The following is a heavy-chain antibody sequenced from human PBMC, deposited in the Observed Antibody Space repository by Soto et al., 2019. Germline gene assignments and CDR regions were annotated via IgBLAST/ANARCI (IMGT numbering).Heavy chain of an antibody. J-gene: IGHJ5*02. CDR1: GGTFSSYA. CDR2: IIPIFGTA. V-gene: IGHV1-69*01. Sequence: QVQLVQSGAEVKKPGSSVKVSCKASGGTFSSYAISWVRQAPGQGLEWMGGIIPIFGTANYAQKFQGRVTIAAVESTRTAYMELSSLRSEDTAVYYCAAEMATIKGPNWFDPWGQGTLVTVSS. D-gene: IGHD5-12*01. CDR3: AAEMATIKGPNWFDP.